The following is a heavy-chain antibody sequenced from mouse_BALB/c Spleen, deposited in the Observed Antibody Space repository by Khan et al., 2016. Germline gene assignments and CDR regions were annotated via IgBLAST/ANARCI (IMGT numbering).Heavy chain of an antibody. J-gene: IGHJ4*01. V-gene: IGHV1-9*01. CDR3: ASGGGDAMDY. CDR2: ILPGSGST. Sequence: QVQLQQSGAELMKPGASVKISCKATGYTFSSYWIEWVKQRPGHGLEWIGEILPGSGSTNYNEKFKGKATFTADTSSNTAYMQLSSLTSEEAAVYYCASGGGDAMDYWGQGTSVTVSS. CDR1: GYTFSSYW.